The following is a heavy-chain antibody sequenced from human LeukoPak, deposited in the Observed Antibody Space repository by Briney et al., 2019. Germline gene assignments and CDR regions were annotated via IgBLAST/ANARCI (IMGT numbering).Heavy chain of an antibody. CDR1: GGTFSSYA. CDR3: ARERGGDYYDSSGYPLDY. J-gene: IGHJ4*02. Sequence: SVKVSCKASGGTFSSYAISWVRQAPGQGLEWMGGIIPIFGTANYAQKFQGRVTITADESTSTAYMELSSLRSEDTAVYYCARERGGDYYDSSGYPLDYWGQGTLVTVSS. CDR2: IIPIFGTA. D-gene: IGHD3-22*01. V-gene: IGHV1-69*13.